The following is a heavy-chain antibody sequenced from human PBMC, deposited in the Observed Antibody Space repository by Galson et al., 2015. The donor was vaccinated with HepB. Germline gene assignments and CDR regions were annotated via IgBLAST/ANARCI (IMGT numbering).Heavy chain of an antibody. CDR3: ARDSRDYYDSSGYPILTY. CDR1: GGTFSSYA. V-gene: IGHV1-69*13. Sequence: SVKVSCKASGGTFSSYAISWVRQAPGQGLEWMGGIIPIFGTANYAQKFQGRVTITADESTSTAYMELSSLRSEDTAVYYCARDSRDYYDSSGYPILTYWGQGTLVTVSS. CDR2: IIPIFGTA. D-gene: IGHD3-22*01. J-gene: IGHJ4*02.